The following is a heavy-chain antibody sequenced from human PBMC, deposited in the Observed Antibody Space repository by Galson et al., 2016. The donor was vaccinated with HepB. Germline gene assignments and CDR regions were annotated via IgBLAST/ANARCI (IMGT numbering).Heavy chain of an antibody. D-gene: IGHD2-15*01. CDR1: GFTFTVYW. CDR2: INLDGSTT. J-gene: IGHJ4*02. V-gene: IGHV3-74*01. Sequence: SLRLSCAASGFTFTVYWMYWVRQAPGKGLVWVSHINLDGSTTTYADSVKGRFTISRDNARNTLDLQMDSLRAEDTAVYHCVSGYDAHAYGYWGQGTLVTVSS. CDR3: VSGYDAHAYGY.